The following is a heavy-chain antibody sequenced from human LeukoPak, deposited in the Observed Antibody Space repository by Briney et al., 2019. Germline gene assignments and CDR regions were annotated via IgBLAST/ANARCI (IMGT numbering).Heavy chain of an antibody. V-gene: IGHV4-4*07. Sequence: PSETLSLTCTVSGGSISSYYWSWIRQPAGRGLEWIGRSYTSGSTNYIPSLKSRVTMSIDTSKNQFSLKLSSVTAADTAVYYCARYGSGSYYGTYYYYYMDVWGKGTTVTISS. CDR1: GGSISSYY. J-gene: IGHJ6*03. D-gene: IGHD3-10*01. CDR2: SYTSGST. CDR3: ARYGSGSYYGTYYYYYMDV.